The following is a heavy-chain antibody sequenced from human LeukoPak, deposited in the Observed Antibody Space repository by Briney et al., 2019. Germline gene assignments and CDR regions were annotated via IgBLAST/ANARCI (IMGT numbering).Heavy chain of an antibody. Sequence: SETLSLTCAVYGGSFSGYYWSWVRQPPGKGLGWIGEINHSGSTTYNPSLKSRATISVDTSTNQFSRKLCSLTAADTAGYYCARGATLRFLEWLVLGDAFDLWGQGTMVTVSS. V-gene: IGHV4-34*01. CDR2: INHSGST. CDR1: GGSFSGYY. J-gene: IGHJ3*01. CDR3: ARGATLRFLEWLVLGDAFDL. D-gene: IGHD3-3*01.